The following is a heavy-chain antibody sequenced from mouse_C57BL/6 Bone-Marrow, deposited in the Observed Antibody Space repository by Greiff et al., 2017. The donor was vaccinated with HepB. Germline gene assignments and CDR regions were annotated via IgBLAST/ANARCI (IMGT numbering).Heavy chain of an antibody. J-gene: IGHJ4*01. CDR1: GYTFTSYW. CDR2: IDPSDSYT. Sequence: QVQLQQPGAELVRPGTSVKLSCKASGYTFTSYWMHWVKQRPGQGLEWIGVIDPSDSYTNYNQKFKGKATLTVDTSSSTAYMQLSSLTSEDSAVYYCAREEYYYGSRAMDYWGQGTSVTVSA. CDR3: AREEYYYGSRAMDY. D-gene: IGHD1-1*01. V-gene: IGHV1-59*01.